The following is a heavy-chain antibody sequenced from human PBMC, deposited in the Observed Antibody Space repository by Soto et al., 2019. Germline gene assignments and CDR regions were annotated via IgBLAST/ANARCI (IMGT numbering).Heavy chain of an antibody. D-gene: IGHD3-10*01. CDR1: GFNFHWYW. J-gene: IGHJ4*01. Sequence: EVQLVESGGGLVQPGGSLRLSCAASGFNFHWYWMSWVRQAPGKGLEWLATIKTAGSEKKYVDSVKGRFTMSRDNAKNSVYLQMDTLRAEDTADYYWARDSGYGSGNSVNHYLDYWGHGTLVTVSS. CDR3: ARDSGYGSGNSVNHYLDY. CDR2: IKTAGSEK. V-gene: IGHV3-7*01.